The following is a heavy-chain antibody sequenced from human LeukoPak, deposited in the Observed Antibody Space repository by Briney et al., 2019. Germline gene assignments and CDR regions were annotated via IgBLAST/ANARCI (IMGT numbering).Heavy chain of an antibody. CDR2: IILISPTA. V-gene: IGHV1-69*05. CDR1: GGTLCRHV. Sequence: SVKVSCKASGGTLCRHVVSWVRQAPGQGLEWMGGIILISPTANYAQKFQDRVTITMDESTAYMELSSLRSEDTAVYYCATGRVSDTTLVSWFDTWGQGSLVTVSS. J-gene: IGHJ5*02. D-gene: IGHD5-18*01. CDR3: ATGRVSDTTLVSWFDT.